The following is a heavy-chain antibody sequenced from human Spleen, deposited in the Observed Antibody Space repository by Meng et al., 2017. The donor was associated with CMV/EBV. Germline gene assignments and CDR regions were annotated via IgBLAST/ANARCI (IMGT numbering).Heavy chain of an antibody. CDR3: AKALEGFCSSTTCYSYYGMDV. V-gene: IGHV3-23*01. CDR2: ISGTGATT. Sequence: GESLKISCAASGFTSSNYAINWVRQAPGKGLEWISAISGTGATTYYTDSVKGRFTISRDNSKNTLYLQMNSLRAEDTAVYYCAKALEGFCSSTTCYSYYGMDVWGQGTTVTVSS. J-gene: IGHJ6*02. D-gene: IGHD2-2*01. CDR1: GFTSSNYA.